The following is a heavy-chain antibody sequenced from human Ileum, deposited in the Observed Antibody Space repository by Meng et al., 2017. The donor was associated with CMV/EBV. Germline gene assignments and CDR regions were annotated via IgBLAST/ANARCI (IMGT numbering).Heavy chain of an antibody. CDR3: ARAQRKDIVVVPAAGFNNWFDP. Sequence: ASVKVSCKASGYTFTSYGISWVRQAPGQGLEWMGWISAHNGNTNYAQKLQGRVTMTTDTSTSTAYMELRSLRSDDTAVYYCARAQRKDIVVVPAAGFNNWFDPWGQGTLVTVSS. D-gene: IGHD2-2*01. V-gene: IGHV1-18*01. J-gene: IGHJ5*02. CDR1: GYTFTSYG. CDR2: ISAHNGNT.